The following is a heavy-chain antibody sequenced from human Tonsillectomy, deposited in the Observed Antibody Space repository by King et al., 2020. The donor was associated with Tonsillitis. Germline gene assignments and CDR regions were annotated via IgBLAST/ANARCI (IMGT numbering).Heavy chain of an antibody. CDR2: IIPILATA. D-gene: IGHD3-22*01. Sequence: QLVQSGAEVKKPGSSVKVSCKASGGTFSSYAISWVRQAPGQGLEWMGGIIPILATANYAQKFQGRVTITADESTNTAYMELSSLRSEDTAVYYCARVTAYYYDSSGYDRYWYFDLWGRGTLVTVSS. CDR1: GGTFSSYA. J-gene: IGHJ2*01. CDR3: ARVTAYYYDSSGYDRYWYFDL. V-gene: IGHV1-69*01.